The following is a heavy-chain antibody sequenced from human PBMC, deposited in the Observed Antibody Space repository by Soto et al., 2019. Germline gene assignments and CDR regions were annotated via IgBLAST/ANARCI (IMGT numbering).Heavy chain of an antibody. J-gene: IGHJ4*02. CDR3: ARDSAGTPNLFSG. V-gene: IGHV4-31*03. Sequence: SETLSLTCTVSGGSISSGGYYWSWIRQHPGKGLEWIGYIYYSGSTYYNPSLKSRVTINPDTSKNQFSLQLNSVTPEDAAVYYCARDSAGTPNLFSGWGQGTLVTVSS. D-gene: IGHD6-13*01. CDR2: IYYSGST. CDR1: GGSISSGGYY.